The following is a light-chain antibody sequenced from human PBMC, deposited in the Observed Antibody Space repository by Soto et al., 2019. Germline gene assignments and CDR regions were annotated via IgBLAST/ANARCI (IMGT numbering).Light chain of an antibody. CDR2: GVT. J-gene: IGLJ1*01. Sequence: QSVLTQPRSVSGSPGQSVTISCTGTSSDVGGYDYVSWYQQHPGKAPKLMIYGVTKRPSGVPDRFSGSKSGNTASLTISGLQAEDESDYYCCSHGGRLPYVLGTGTKVTVL. CDR3: CSHGGRLPYV. CDR1: SSDVGGYDY. V-gene: IGLV2-11*01.